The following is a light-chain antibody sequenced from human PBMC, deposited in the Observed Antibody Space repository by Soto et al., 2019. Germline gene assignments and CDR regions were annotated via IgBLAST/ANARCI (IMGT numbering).Light chain of an antibody. J-gene: IGLJ3*02. V-gene: IGLV1-51*01. Sequence: QSVLTQPPSVSAAAGQKVTISCSGSSSNIGNNYVSWYQQVPGTAPKVLIYDSNRRTSGIPDRFSGSKSGTSATLGITGLLTGDEADYYCGAWDGSLSAWVFGGGTKLTVL. CDR2: DSN. CDR1: SSNIGNNY. CDR3: GAWDGSLSAWV.